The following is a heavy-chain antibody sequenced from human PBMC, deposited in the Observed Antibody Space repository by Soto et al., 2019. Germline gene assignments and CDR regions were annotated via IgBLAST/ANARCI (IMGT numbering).Heavy chain of an antibody. J-gene: IGHJ6*02. V-gene: IGHV3-66*01. CDR2: INNDGTT. CDR3: VRENYYYGMDV. CDR1: GFDASVNF. Sequence: EVQLVASGGTLVQPGGSLKLSCAASGFDASVNFMTWVRQAPGKGLEWVTAINNDGTTFYADSVKGRFSISRDDSKNTLYLQMNSLRVEDTAMYYCVRENYYYGMDVWGQGTAVTVSS.